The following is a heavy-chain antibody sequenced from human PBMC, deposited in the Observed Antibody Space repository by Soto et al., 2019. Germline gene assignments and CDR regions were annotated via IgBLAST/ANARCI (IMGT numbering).Heavy chain of an antibody. J-gene: IGHJ3*02. CDR1: GFTFSSYA. CDR2: IRGSGGST. CDR3: AKDRPEYCTNGVCPMESFYI. V-gene: IGHV3-23*01. D-gene: IGHD2-8*01. Sequence: GGSLRLSCAASGFTFSSYAMSWVRQAPGKGLEWVSAIRGSGGSTYYADSLKGRFTISRDNSKNTLYLQMNSLRAEDTAVYYCAKDRPEYCTNGVCPMESFYIWGQGTMVTVSS.